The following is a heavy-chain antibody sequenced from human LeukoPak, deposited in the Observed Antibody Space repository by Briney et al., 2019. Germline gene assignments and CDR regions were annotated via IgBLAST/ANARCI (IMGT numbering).Heavy chain of an antibody. CDR1: GFTFSNYS. Sequence: GGSLRLSCAASGFTFSNYSMNWVRQAPGKGLEWVSSISSNSKYIYYADSVKGRFTISRDNSKNTLYLQMNSLRAEDTAVYYCAKLRDWMLFDPWGQGTLVTVSS. D-gene: IGHD1-1*01. V-gene: IGHV3-21*04. CDR2: ISSNSKYI. CDR3: AKLRDWMLFDP. J-gene: IGHJ5*02.